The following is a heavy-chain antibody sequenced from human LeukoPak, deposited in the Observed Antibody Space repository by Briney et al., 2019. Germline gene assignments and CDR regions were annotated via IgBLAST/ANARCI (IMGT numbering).Heavy chain of an antibody. CDR3: AREGRWVTPFDY. CDR2: IYYSGST. Sequence: SSQTLSLTCTVSGGSISSGDYYWSWIRQPPGKGLEWIGYIYYSGSTYYNPSLKSRVTISVDTSKNQFSLKLSSVTAADTAVYYCAREGRWVTPFDYWGQGTLVTVSS. CDR1: GGSISSGDYY. J-gene: IGHJ4*02. D-gene: IGHD5-18*01. V-gene: IGHV4-30-4*01.